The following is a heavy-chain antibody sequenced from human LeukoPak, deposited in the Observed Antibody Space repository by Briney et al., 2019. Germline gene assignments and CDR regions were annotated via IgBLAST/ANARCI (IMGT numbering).Heavy chain of an antibody. CDR1: GFTFGDYA. J-gene: IGHJ4*02. Sequence: GGSPRLSCEASGFTFGDYAMTWVRQTPGKGLEWVSGISAGGHDRNYADSVKGRFTISRDNSRGTVYLQMDSLRADDTGFYFYARDFRLGGTTGWINWGQGTLVIVSS. V-gene: IGHV3-23*01. D-gene: IGHD1/OR15-1a*01. CDR2: ISAGGHDR. CDR3: ARDFRLGGTTGWIN.